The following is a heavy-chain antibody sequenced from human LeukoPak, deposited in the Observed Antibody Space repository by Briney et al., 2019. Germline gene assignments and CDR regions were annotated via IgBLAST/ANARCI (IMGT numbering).Heavy chain of an antibody. CDR3: ARDGDGSGSYYLDY. CDR1: GFTFSSYA. V-gene: IGHV3-30*04. CDR2: ISYDGSNK. J-gene: IGHJ4*02. D-gene: IGHD3-10*01. Sequence: GGSLRLSCAAPGFTFSSYAMHWVRQAPGKGLEWVAVISYDGSNKYYADSVKGRFTISRDNSKNTLYLQMNSLRAEDTAVYYCARDGDGSGSYYLDYWGQGTLVTVSS.